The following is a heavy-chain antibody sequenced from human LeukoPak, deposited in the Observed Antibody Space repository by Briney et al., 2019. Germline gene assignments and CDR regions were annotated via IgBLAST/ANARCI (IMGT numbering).Heavy chain of an antibody. CDR1: GFIFSSYA. J-gene: IGHJ4*02. Sequence: GGSLRLSCAASGFIFSSYAMSWVRQAPGKGLEWVSAISGSGGSTYYADSVKGRLSISRDHSKNTLYLQRNSLRADDTAVYYCAKDTHVYYYFWSGDLLTDYWVQGALVTVSS. V-gene: IGHV3-23*01. D-gene: IGHD3-3*01. CDR3: AKDTHVYYYFWSGDLLTDY. CDR2: ISGSGGST.